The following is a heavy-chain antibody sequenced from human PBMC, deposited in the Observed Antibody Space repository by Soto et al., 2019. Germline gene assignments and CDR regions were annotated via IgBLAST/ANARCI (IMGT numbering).Heavy chain of an antibody. CDR2: ISGSGGST. Sequence: GESLKISCAASGFTFSSYAMSWVRQAPGKGLEWVSAISGSGGSTYYADSVKGRFTISRDNSKNTLYLQMNSLRAEDTAVYYCAKDYEIAVAGTNDYWGQGTLVTVSS. J-gene: IGHJ4*02. D-gene: IGHD6-19*01. CDR3: AKDYEIAVAGTNDY. CDR1: GFTFSSYA. V-gene: IGHV3-23*01.